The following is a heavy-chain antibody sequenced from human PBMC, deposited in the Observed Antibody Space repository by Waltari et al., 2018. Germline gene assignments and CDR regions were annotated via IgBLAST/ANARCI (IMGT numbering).Heavy chain of an antibody. CDR2: INGVGSST. V-gene: IGHV3-74*02. J-gene: IGHJ4*02. CDR1: GFTFSTYW. Sequence: EVQLVASGGGLVQPGGSLRLSCAAPGFTFSTYWMHWVRQAPGKGLVWVSHINGVGSSTTYADSVEGRFTISRDNAKNTLYLQMNSLRADDTAVYYCTVHARAFDYWGQGTLVTVSS. CDR3: TVHARAFDY.